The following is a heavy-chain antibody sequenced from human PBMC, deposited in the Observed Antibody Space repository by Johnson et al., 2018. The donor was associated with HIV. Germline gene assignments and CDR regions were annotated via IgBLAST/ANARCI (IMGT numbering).Heavy chain of an antibody. J-gene: IGHJ3*02. V-gene: IGHV3-53*01. CDR3: ATSRVLLYQPLRPHAFDI. CDR1: GFTVRSTY. CDR2: IYSGGNT. D-gene: IGHD2-2*01. Sequence: EMQLVESGGGLVQPGGSLRLSCAASGFTVRSTYMNWVRQAPGKGLEWVSVIYSGGNTYYTDSVRGRFTISRDNSRNTLYLQMNSLRAEDTAVYYCATSRVLLYQPLRPHAFDIWGQGTMVTVSP.